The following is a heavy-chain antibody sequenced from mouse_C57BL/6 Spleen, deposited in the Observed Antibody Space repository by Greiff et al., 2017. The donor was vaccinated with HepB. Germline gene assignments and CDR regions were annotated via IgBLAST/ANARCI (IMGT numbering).Heavy chain of an antibody. CDR3: ARGRITTVVEGFAY. CDR1: GYTFTSYW. V-gene: IGHV1-72*01. CDR2: IDPNSGGT. Sequence: QVQLQQSGAELVKPGASVKLSCKASGYTFTSYWMHWVKQRPGRGLEWIGRIDPNSGGTKYNEKFKSKATLTVDKPASTAYMQLSSLTSEDSAVYYCARGRITTVVEGFAYWGQGTLVTVSA. J-gene: IGHJ3*01. D-gene: IGHD1-1*01.